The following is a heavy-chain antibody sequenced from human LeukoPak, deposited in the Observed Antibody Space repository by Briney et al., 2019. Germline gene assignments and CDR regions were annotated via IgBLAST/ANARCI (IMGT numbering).Heavy chain of an antibody. D-gene: IGHD2-21*02. CDR1: GLTFSSYG. V-gene: IGHV3-7*05. J-gene: IGHJ3*01. CDR2: IKQDGTQK. CDR3: ARDCGSDCSQAFDL. Sequence: PGGSLRLSCAASGLTFSSYGMHWVRQAPGRGLEWVADIKQDGTQKYYVDSVEGRITISRDNIKNSLYLQVNSLRVEDTAVYYCARDCGSDCSQAFDLWGQGTMVTVSS.